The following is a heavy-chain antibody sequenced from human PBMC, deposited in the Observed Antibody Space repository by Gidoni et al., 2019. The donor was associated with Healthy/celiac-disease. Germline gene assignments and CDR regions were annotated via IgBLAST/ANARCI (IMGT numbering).Heavy chain of an antibody. CDR2: ISNDGSNK. CDR3: ARVLNSHSRTFDY. V-gene: IGHV3-30-3*01. Sequence: QVQLVESGGGVVQPGRSLRLSCAASGFTFSRYAMHWVRQAPGKGLKWVAVISNDGSNKYYADSVKGRFTISRDNSKNTLYLQMNSLRAEDTAVYYCARVLNSHSRTFDYWGQGTLVTVSS. CDR1: GFTFSRYA. D-gene: IGHD2-15*01. J-gene: IGHJ4*02.